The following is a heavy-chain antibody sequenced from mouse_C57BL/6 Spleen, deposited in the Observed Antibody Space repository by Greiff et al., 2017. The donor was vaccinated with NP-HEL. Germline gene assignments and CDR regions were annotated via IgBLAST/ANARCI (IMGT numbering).Heavy chain of an antibody. V-gene: IGHV5-17*01. J-gene: IGHJ1*03. CDR3: ARNYYGSSRGFDV. D-gene: IGHD1-1*01. CDR1: GFTFSDYG. Sequence: EVHLVESGGGLVKPGGSLKLSCAASGFTFSDYGMHWVRQAPEKGLEWVAYISSGSSTIYYADTVKGRFTISRDNAKNTLFLQMTSLRSEDTAMYYCARNYYGSSRGFDVWGTGTTVTVSS. CDR2: ISSGSSTI.